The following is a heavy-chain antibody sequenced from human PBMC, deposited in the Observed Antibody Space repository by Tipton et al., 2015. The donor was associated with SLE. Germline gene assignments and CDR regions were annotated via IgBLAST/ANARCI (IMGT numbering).Heavy chain of an antibody. D-gene: IGHD6-13*01. CDR3: ARAAAGYWHFGR. CDR1: GGSISSYY. CDR2: IYYSGST. V-gene: IGHV4-59*01. Sequence: TLSLTCTVSGGSISSYYWSWIRQPPGKGLEWIGYIYYSGSTNYNPSLKSRVSISVDTSKSQFSLKLSSVTAADTAVYYSARAAAGYWHFGRWGRGALVAVSS. J-gene: IGHJ2*01.